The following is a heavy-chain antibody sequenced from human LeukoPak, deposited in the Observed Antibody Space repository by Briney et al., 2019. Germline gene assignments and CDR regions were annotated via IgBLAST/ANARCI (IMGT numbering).Heavy chain of an antibody. CDR1: GYTLTELS. CDR3: ATGYMNYYYGMDV. V-gene: IGHV1-24*01. J-gene: IGHJ6*04. D-gene: IGHD1-1*01. CDR2: FDPEDGET. Sequence: ASVKGSCKVSGYTLTELSMHWVRQAPGKGLERMGGFDPEDGETIYAQKFQGRVTMTEDTSTDTAYMELSSLRSEDTAVYYCATGYMNYYYGMDVWGKGTTVTVSS.